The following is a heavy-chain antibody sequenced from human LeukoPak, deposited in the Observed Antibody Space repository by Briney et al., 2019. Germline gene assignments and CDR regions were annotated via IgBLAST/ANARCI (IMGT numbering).Heavy chain of an antibody. CDR1: GFTFGSYA. J-gene: IGHJ4*02. Sequence: PGGSLRLSCAASGFTFGSYAMSWVRQAPGKGLEWVSAISSSGGSTYYADSVKGRFTVSRDNSKSTLYLQMNSLRAEDTAVYYCAKSRDGYNPHFDYWGQGTLVTVSS. D-gene: IGHD5-24*01. V-gene: IGHV3-23*01. CDR2: ISSSGGST. CDR3: AKSRDGYNPHFDY.